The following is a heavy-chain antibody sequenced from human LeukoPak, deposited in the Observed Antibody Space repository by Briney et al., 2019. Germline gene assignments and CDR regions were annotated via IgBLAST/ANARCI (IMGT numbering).Heavy chain of an antibody. J-gene: IGHJ3*02. Sequence: ASVKVSRKASGYTFTSYTLNWVRQAPGQGLEWMGWINTNNGNATYAQGFTGRFVFSLDTSVSTAYLQISSLKAEDTAVYYCSRAPGAFDIWGQGTMVTVSS. CDR1: GYTFTSYT. CDR3: SRAPGAFDI. V-gene: IGHV7-4-1*02. CDR2: INTNNGNA.